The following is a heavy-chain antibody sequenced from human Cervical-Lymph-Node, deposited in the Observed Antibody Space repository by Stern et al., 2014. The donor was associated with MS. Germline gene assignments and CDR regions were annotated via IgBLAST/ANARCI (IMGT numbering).Heavy chain of an antibody. J-gene: IGHJ6*01. CDR1: GDTFTDYA. Sequence: VQLVESGGEVTKPGSSVKVSCKASGDTFTDYAISWVRQAPGQGPEWMGGITPIFNSADYAQKFQGRLTITADKSRSTAYMELSSLTSDDTAVYYCAREVGSLAMDVWGQGTTVIVSS. CDR2: ITPIFNSA. V-gene: IGHV1-69*06. CDR3: AREVGSLAMDV. D-gene: IGHD1-1*01.